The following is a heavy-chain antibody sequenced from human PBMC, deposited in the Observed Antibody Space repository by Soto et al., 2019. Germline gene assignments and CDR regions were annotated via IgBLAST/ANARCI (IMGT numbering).Heavy chain of an antibody. V-gene: IGHV4-34*01. J-gene: IGHJ5*02. Sequence: QVHLQQWGAGLLKPSETLSLTCAVYGGSFSDTYWNWFRQPPGKGLGWIGEINHNTNTIYNPSLTSLFTSSVDTSKNHFSQQLTSVTAADTSVYYCARGVRLFRGSFDPWGQGTLVTVAS. D-gene: IGHD2-15*01. CDR1: GGSFSDTY. CDR3: ARGVRLFRGSFDP. CDR2: INHNTNT.